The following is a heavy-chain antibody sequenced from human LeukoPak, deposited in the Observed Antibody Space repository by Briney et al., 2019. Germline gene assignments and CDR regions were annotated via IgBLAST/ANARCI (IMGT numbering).Heavy chain of an antibody. CDR1: GFTFSSYA. J-gene: IGHJ4*02. D-gene: IGHD3-16*01. CDR3: ARAPAFGTVDY. CDR2: ISGSGGST. Sequence: PGGSLRLSCAASGFTFSSYAMSWVRQAPGKGLEWVSAISGSGGSTYYADSVKGRFTISRDNSKNTLYLQMNRQRDEDSAVYYCARAPAFGTVDYWGQGTLVTVSS. V-gene: IGHV3-23*01.